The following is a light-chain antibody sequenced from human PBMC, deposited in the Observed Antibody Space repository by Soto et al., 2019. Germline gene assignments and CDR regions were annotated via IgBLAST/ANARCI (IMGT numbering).Light chain of an antibody. CDR1: QSVSRY. Sequence: EIVLTQSPATLSLSPGERATPSCRASQSVSRYLAWYQQKPGQAPRLLIYDAFNRATGIPARFSGSGSGTDFTLTISYLEPEDSAVYYCQQRSNWPVFGQGTRLET. CDR3: QQRSNWPV. J-gene: IGKJ5*01. V-gene: IGKV3-11*01. CDR2: DAF.